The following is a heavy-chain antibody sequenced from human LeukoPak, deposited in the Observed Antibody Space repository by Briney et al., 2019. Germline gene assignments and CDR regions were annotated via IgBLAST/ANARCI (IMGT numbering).Heavy chain of an antibody. V-gene: IGHV4-39*07. J-gene: IGHJ6*03. D-gene: IGHD2-15*01. CDR1: GGSISSSNYY. CDR2: IYSSGST. Sequence: SETLSLTCSVSGGSISSSNYYWDWIRQPPGKGLEWIGSIYSSGSTYYNPSLKSRITLSVDTSKNLFSLRLNSVTAADTAVYYCARGAKRIYRSGGSCYQGYYYYMGVWGKGTTVTVSS. CDR3: ARGAKRIYRSGGSCYQGYYYYMGV.